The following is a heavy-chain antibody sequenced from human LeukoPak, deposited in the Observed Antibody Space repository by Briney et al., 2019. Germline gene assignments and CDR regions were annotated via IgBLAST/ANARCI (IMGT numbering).Heavy chain of an antibody. CDR1: GGSISTSDRY. Sequence: SETLSPTCTVSGGSISTSDRYWGWIRQPPGKGLEWIGSIYYSGITYRNPSLKSRVTISVDKSKNQFSLKLSSVTAADTAVYYCARGARGYFDYWGQGALVTVSS. J-gene: IGHJ4*02. V-gene: IGHV4-39*07. CDR2: IYYSGIT. CDR3: ARGARGYFDY.